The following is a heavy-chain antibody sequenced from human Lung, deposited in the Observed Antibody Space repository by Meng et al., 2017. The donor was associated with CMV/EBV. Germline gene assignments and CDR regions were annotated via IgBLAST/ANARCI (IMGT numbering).Heavy chain of an antibody. V-gene: IGHV3-74*01. CDR2: ITSDGSST. CDR3: AREYRLKYDSSGFDF. D-gene: IGHD3-22*01. CDR1: GFTFNTYW. J-gene: IGHJ4*02. Sequence: GESXKISCAASGFTFNTYWMHWVRQAPGKGLVWVSRITSDGSSTTYADSVKGRFTISRDNAKNTLYLQMNSLGAEDTAVYYCAREYRLKYDSSGFDFWGQGTXVTVSS.